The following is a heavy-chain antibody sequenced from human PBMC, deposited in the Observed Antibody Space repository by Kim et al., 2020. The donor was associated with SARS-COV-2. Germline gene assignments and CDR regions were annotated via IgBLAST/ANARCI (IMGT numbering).Heavy chain of an antibody. V-gene: IGHV4-34*01. Sequence: TPSLKSRVTISVDTSKNQFSRKLSSVTAADTAVYYCARGLVAAAGWVFDLWGRGTLVTVSS. J-gene: IGHJ2*01. CDR3: ARGLVAAAGWVFDL. D-gene: IGHD6-13*01.